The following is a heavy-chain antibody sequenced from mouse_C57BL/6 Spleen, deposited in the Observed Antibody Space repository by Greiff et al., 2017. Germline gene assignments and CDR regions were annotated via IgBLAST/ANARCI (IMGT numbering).Heavy chain of an antibody. V-gene: IGHV1-15*01. CDR1: GYTFTDYE. J-gene: IGHJ2*01. Sequence: QVQLQQSGAELVRPGASVTLSCKASGYTFTDYEMHWVKQTPVHGLEWIGAIDPETGGTAYNQKFKGKAILTADKSSSTAYMERRSLTSEDSAVYYCTRRPGYFDYWGQGTTLTVSS. CDR2: IDPETGGT. CDR3: TRRPGYFDY.